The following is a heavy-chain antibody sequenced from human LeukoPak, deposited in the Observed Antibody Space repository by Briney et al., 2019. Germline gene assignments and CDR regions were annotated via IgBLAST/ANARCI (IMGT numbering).Heavy chain of an antibody. CDR2: INQDGSGK. CDR1: GFTFTTYW. Sequence: GGSLRLSCAASGFTFTTYWMRWVGPAPGKGLEWVANINQDGSGKYYLDSVKGRFTIPRDNAKNSLYLQMNNLRAEDAGVYYCVRDIPYWGQGTLVSVSS. J-gene: IGHJ4*02. V-gene: IGHV3-7*04. D-gene: IGHD2-2*02. CDR3: VRDIPY.